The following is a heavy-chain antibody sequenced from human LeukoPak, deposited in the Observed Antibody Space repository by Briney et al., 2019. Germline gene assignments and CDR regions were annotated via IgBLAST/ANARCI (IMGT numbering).Heavy chain of an antibody. CDR3: ARDRGCSGNCYSFFDY. V-gene: IGHV3-23*01. D-gene: IGHD2-21*01. CDR1: GFTFSSYA. CDR2: ISGSGGST. Sequence: GGSLRLSCAASGFTFSSYAMSWVRQAPGKGLEWVSAISGSGGSTYYADSVKGRFTISRDHSKNTLYLQMDSLRPEDATVYYCARDRGCSGNCYSFFDYWGQGTLVTVSS. J-gene: IGHJ4*02.